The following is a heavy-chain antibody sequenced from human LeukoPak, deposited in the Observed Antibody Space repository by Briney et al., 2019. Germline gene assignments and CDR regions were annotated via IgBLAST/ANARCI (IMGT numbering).Heavy chain of an antibody. V-gene: IGHV3-66*01. J-gene: IGHJ4*02. D-gene: IGHD3-22*01. CDR2: IYSGGST. Sequence: PGGSLRLSCAASGFTVGSNYMSWVRQAPGKGLEWVSVIYSGGSTYYADSVKGRFTISRDNSKNTLYLQMNSLRAEDTAVYYCARGVLYYYDSSGYFHGYGYWGQGTLVTVSS. CDR3: ARGVLYYYDSSGYFHGYGY. CDR1: GFTVGSNY.